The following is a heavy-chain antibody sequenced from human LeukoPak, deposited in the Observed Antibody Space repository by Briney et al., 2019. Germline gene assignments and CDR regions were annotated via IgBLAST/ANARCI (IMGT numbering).Heavy chain of an antibody. J-gene: IGHJ4*02. CDR2: MNPNSGGT. CDR3: ARVIGAGSYASKY. CDR1: GYIFGDYY. V-gene: IGHV1-2*02. Sequence: ASVKVSCKASGYIFGDYYIHWVRQAPGQGLEWMGWMNPNSGGTDYAQKFQGRVTMTRDTSIITAYMELSRLTSDDTAMYYCARVIGAGSYASKYWGQGTLVTVSS. D-gene: IGHD1-26*01.